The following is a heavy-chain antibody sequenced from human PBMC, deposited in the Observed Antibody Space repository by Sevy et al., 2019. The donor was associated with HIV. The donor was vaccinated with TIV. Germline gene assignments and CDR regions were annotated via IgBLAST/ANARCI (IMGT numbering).Heavy chain of an antibody. V-gene: IGHV1-8*01. D-gene: IGHD1-7*01. CDR1: GYTFSSHD. J-gene: IGHJ6*02. CDR3: ARDPSGNYLTPHYRDYYGLDV. Sequence: ASVKVSCKTSGYTFSSHDINWVRQAPGQGLEWMGWMNPNNGNTGYVQKFQDRVTMTRASSIATAYMELRGLTSDDTAVYYCARDPSGNYLTPHYRDYYGLDVWGQGTAVTVSS. CDR2: MNPNNGNT.